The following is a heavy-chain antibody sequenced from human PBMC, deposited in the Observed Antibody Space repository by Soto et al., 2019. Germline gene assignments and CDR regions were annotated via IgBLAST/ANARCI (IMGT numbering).Heavy chain of an antibody. CDR2: IYYSGST. CDR3: ARLRGGSSWSSGPIDY. CDR1: GGSISSSSYY. Sequence: SETLSLTCTVSGGSISSSSYYWGWIRQPPGKGLEWIGSIYYSGSTYYNPSLKSRVTISVDTSKNQFSLKLSSVTAADTAVYYCARLRGGSSWSSGPIDYWGQGTLVTVSS. D-gene: IGHD6-13*01. V-gene: IGHV4-39*01. J-gene: IGHJ4*02.